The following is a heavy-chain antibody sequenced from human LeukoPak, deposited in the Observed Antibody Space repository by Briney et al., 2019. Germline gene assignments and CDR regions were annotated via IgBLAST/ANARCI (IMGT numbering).Heavy chain of an antibody. CDR2: IYYSGST. V-gene: IGHV4-59*01. J-gene: IGHJ4*02. CDR3: PRSPVDYGDYFDY. D-gene: IGHD4-17*01. CDR1: GGSISSYY. Sequence: SETLSLTCTVSGGSISSYYWSWIRQPPGKGLEWIGYIYYSGSTNYNPSLKSRVTISVDTSKNQFSLKLSSVTAADTAVYYCPRSPVDYGDYFDYWGQGTLVAVSS.